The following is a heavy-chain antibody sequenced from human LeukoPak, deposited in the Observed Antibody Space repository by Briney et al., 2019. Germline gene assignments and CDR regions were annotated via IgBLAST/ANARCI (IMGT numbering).Heavy chain of an antibody. D-gene: IGHD3-16*01. V-gene: IGHV4-31*03. CDR3: ARGLARLPPGGY. Sequence: PSETLSLTCTVSGGSISSGGYYWSWIRQHPGKGLEWIGYIYYSGSTNYNPSLKSRVTISVDTSKNQFSLKLSSVTAADTAVYYCARGLARLPPGGYWGQGTLVTVSS. J-gene: IGHJ4*02. CDR1: GGSISSGGYY. CDR2: IYYSGST.